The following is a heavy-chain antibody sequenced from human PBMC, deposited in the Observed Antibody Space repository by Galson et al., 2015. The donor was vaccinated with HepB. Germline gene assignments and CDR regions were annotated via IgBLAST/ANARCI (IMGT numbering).Heavy chain of an antibody. D-gene: IGHD3-10*01. J-gene: IGHJ4*02. CDR2: ISSSSSYT. CDR3: ARVRSRGAVPYYFDY. Sequence: SLRLSCAASGFTFSDYYMSWIRQAPGKGLEWVSYISSSSSYTNYADSVKGRFTISRDNAKNSLYLQMKSLRAEDTAVYYCARVRSRGAVPYYFDYWGQGTLVTVSS. V-gene: IGHV3-11*06. CDR1: GFTFSDYY.